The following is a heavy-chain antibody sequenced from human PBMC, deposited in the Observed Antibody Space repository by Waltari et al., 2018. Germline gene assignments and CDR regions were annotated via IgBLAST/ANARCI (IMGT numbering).Heavy chain of an antibody. CDR3: VKWGYDSSGYYSEYFQH. CDR2: IYSGGSST. Sequence: EVQLLESGGGLVQPGGSLRLSCTASGFTFSSYAMSWVRQSTGKGLEWVSVIYSGGSSTYYADSVKGRFTISRDNSKNTLYLQMNSLRAEDTAVYYCVKWGYDSSGYYSEYFQHWGQGTLVTVSS. D-gene: IGHD3-22*01. V-gene: IGHV3-23*03. J-gene: IGHJ1*01. CDR1: GFTFSSYA.